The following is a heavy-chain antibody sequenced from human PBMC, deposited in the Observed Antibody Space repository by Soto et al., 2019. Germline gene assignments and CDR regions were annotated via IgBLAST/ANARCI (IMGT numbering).Heavy chain of an antibody. V-gene: IGHV1-18*04. J-gene: IGHJ4*02. Sequence: GASVKVSCKASGYTFTSYGISWVRQAPGQGLEWMGWIRAYNGYTNYAQKFQGRVTITADTSTSTAYMELRSLISDDTAVYYCARASDGYRSGWYVGYFDYWGQGTLVNVSS. CDR2: IRAYNGYT. D-gene: IGHD6-19*01. CDR3: ARASDGYRSGWYVGYFDY. CDR1: GYTFTSYG.